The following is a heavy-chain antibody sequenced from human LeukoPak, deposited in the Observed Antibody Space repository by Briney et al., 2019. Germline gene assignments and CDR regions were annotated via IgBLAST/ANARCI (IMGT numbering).Heavy chain of an antibody. CDR3: AKPIGSYGDYVSFDY. CDR1: GFTFSSYS. V-gene: IGHV3-21*01. Sequence: PGGSLRLSCAASGFTFSSYSMNWVCQAPGKGLEWVSSISSGSSYIYYADSVKGRFTISRDNAKNSLYLQMNSLRAEDTAVYYCAKPIGSYGDYVSFDYWGQGTLVTVSS. CDR2: ISSGSSYI. J-gene: IGHJ4*02. D-gene: IGHD4-17*01.